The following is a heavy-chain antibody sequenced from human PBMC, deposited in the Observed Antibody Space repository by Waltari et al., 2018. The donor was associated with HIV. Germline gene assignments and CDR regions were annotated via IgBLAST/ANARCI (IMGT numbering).Heavy chain of an antibody. CDR2: IRGGGET. V-gene: IGHV3-23*01. D-gene: IGHD3-10*01. CDR1: GFLFNDFA. CDR3: VKDSGRAADVFDL. J-gene: IGHJ3*01. Sequence: QLLESGRGLVEPGGSLRLSFAASGFLFNDFAMHWVRQAPGKGLEWVSAIRGGGETFYADSVKGRFTISRDNSNNTLYLQMNSLRADDATVYYCVKDSGRAADVFDLWGQGTMVTVSS.